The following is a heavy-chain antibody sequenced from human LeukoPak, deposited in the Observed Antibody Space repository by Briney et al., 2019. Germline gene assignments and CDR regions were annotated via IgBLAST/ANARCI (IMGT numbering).Heavy chain of an antibody. CDR1: GYTFTGYY. D-gene: IGHD4-17*01. J-gene: IGHJ6*02. CDR3: ARDQGETTVTTGYYGMDV. Sequence: EASVNVSCKASGYTFTGYYMHWVRQAPGQGLEWMGWINPNSGGTNYAQKFQGRVTMTRDTSISTAYMELSRLRSDDTAVYYCARDQGETTVTTGYYGMDVWGQGTTVTVSS. CDR2: INPNSGGT. V-gene: IGHV1-2*02.